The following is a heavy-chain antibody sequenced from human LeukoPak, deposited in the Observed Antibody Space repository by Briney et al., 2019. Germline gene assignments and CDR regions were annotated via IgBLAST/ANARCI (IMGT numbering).Heavy chain of an antibody. CDR2: IYHSGST. CDR3: ARIGIRGQDY. Sequence: SETLSLTCTVSGGSISSGGYYWSWIRQPPGKGLEWIGYIYHSGSTYYNPSLKSRVTISVDGSKNQFSLKLSPVTAADTAVYYCARIGIRGQDYWGQGTLVTVSS. CDR1: GGSISSGGYY. D-gene: IGHD2-15*01. V-gene: IGHV4-30-2*01. J-gene: IGHJ4*02.